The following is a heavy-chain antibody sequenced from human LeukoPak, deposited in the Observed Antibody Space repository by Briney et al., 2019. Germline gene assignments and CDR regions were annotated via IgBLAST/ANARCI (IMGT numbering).Heavy chain of an antibody. CDR3: AKDPSLHSSSWYGGYYYYMDV. J-gene: IGHJ6*03. CDR2: IRYDGSNK. V-gene: IGHV3-30*02. Sequence: GGSLRLSCAASGFTFSSYGMHWVRQAPGKGLERVAFIRYDGSNKYYADSVKGRFTISRDNSKNTLYLQMNSLRAEGTAVYYCAKDPSLHSSSWYGGYYYYMDVWGKGTTVTVSS. D-gene: IGHD6-13*01. CDR1: GFTFSSYG.